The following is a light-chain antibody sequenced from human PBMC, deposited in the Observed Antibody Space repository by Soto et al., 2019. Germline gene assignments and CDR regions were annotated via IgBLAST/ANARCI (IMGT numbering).Light chain of an antibody. J-gene: IGKJ1*01. CDR1: QDINNR. CDR2: AAS. V-gene: IGKV1-12*01. CDR3: LQVKNFPRT. Sequence: DIQMTQAPPSVSASVGDRVTITCRARQDINNRVAWFQQRPGRAPKYLIQAASILQSGFPSRFSATGSGTDFTLTIDSLQPEDFATYYCLQVKNFPRTFGQGTKLQIK.